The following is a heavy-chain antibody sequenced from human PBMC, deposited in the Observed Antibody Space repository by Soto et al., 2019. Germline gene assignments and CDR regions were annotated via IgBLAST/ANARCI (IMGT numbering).Heavy chain of an antibody. CDR1: GGTFSSYA. CDR2: IIPIFGTA. Sequence: QVQLVQSGAEVKKPGSSVKVSCKASGGTFSSYAISWVRQAPGQGLEWMGGIIPIFGTANYAQKFQGRVTITADKSTSTAYMELSSLRSEDTAVYYCARDLEREWESYSYYYGMDVWGQGTTVTVSS. J-gene: IGHJ6*02. V-gene: IGHV1-69*06. CDR3: ARDLEREWESYSYYYGMDV. D-gene: IGHD1-26*01.